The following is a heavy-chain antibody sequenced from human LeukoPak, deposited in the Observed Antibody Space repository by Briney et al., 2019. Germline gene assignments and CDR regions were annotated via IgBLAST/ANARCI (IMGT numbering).Heavy chain of an antibody. V-gene: IGHV4-61*01. J-gene: IGHJ4*02. D-gene: IGHD4-23*01. CDR1: GGSVSSGSYY. CDR3: AREGDGGHAALDY. Sequence: SETLSLTCTVSGGSVSSGSYYWNWIRQPPGKGLEWIGYIHYSGSTNYNPSLKSRVTIFIDTSKNQISLRLSSVTAADTAVYYCAREGDGGHAALDYWGRGTLVTVSS. CDR2: IHYSGST.